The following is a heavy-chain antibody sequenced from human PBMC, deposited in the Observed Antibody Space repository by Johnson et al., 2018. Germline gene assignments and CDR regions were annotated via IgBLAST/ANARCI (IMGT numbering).Heavy chain of an antibody. V-gene: IGHV3-7*04. Sequence: VQLVESGGGLVQPGGSLRLSCAASGFTFSSYWMSWVRQAPGKGMEWVANIPQDGSEKYCVDSVKGRFSNSRDNAKNSLYLQMGSVRAEDTAVYYCARVTHEDDALDIWGQGTLVTGSS. CDR1: GFTFSSYW. D-gene: IGHD2-15*01. J-gene: IGHJ3*02. CDR2: IPQDGSEK. CDR3: ARVTHEDDALDI.